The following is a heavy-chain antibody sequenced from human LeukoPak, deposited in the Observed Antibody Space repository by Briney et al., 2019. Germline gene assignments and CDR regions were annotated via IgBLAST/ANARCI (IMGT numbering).Heavy chain of an antibody. Sequence: GASVKVSCKASGGTFSSYAISWVRQAPGQGLEWMGRIIPILGIANYAQKFQGRVTITADESTSTAYMELSSLRSEDTAVYYCARIFEYSSSSESYFDYWGQGTLVTVSS. CDR1: GGTFSSYA. D-gene: IGHD6-6*01. V-gene: IGHV1-69*04. CDR2: IIPILGIA. CDR3: ARIFEYSSSSESYFDY. J-gene: IGHJ4*02.